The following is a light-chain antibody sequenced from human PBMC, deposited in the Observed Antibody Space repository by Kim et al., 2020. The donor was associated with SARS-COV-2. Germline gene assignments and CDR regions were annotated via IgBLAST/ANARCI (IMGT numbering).Light chain of an antibody. CDR3: SAWDSSLSAWV. CDR1: GNDVGTQV. CDR2: RKN. J-gene: IGLJ3*02. V-gene: IGLV10-54*01. Sequence: RQIATLTCAGNGNDVGTQVASLLQRHQGLPPKLLSPRKNNRPSGISGIFSASRSRDNASLTITGLLPEEEAAYYCSAWDSSLSAWVFGGGTKLTVL.